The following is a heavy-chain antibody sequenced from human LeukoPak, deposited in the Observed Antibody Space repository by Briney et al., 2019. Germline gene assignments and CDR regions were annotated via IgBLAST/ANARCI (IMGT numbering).Heavy chain of an antibody. CDR1: GFTVSSNY. V-gene: IGHV3-23*01. CDR3: AKEYKSAAYCSYNYGMDV. D-gene: IGHD2-2*02. Sequence: GGSLRLSCAASGFTVSSNYMSWVRQAPGKGLEWVSAISGSGGSTYYADSVKGRFTISRDNSKNTLYLQMNSLRGEDTAVYSCAKEYKSAAYCSYNYGMDVWGQGTTVTVSS. J-gene: IGHJ6*02. CDR2: ISGSGGST.